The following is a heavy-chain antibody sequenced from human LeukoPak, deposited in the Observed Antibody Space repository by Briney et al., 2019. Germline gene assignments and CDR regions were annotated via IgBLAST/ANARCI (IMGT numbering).Heavy chain of an antibody. CDR3: ARVGYSSSWTGDY. D-gene: IGHD6-13*01. CDR2: ISSSSSYI. Sequence: GGSLRLSCAASGFTFSTYDMTWVRQAPGKGLEWVSSISSSSSYIYYAASVKGRFTISRDNAKNSLYLQMNSLRAEDMAVYYCARVGYSSSWTGDYWGQGTLVTVPS. CDR1: GFTFSTYD. V-gene: IGHV3-21*01. J-gene: IGHJ4*02.